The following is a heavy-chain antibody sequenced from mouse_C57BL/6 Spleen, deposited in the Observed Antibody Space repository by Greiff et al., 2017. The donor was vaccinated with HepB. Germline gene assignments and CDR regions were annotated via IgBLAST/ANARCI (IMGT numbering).Heavy chain of an antibody. CDR3: ARGWSFAY. Sequence: VKLVESGGGLVQPGGSLSLSCAASGFTFPDYYMSWVRQPPGKALEWLGFIRNKANGYTTEYSASVKGRFTISRDNSQSILYLQMNALRAEDSATYYCARGWSFAYWGQGTLVTVSA. CDR1: GFTFPDYY. V-gene: IGHV7-3*01. CDR2: IRNKANGYTT. D-gene: IGHD1-1*02. J-gene: IGHJ3*01.